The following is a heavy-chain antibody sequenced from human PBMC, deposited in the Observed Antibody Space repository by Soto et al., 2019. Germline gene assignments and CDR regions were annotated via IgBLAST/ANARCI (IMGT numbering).Heavy chain of an antibody. D-gene: IGHD5-12*01. CDR1: GGSISSGGYC. V-gene: IGHV4-31*03. J-gene: IGHJ5*02. CDR3: ARALRDGYKLDWFDP. CDR2: IYYSGST. Sequence: QVQLQESGPGLVKPSQTLSLTCTVSGGSISSGGYCWSWIRQHPGKGLEWIGYIYYSGSTYYNPSLKSRVTISVDTSKNQFSLKLSSVTAADTAVYYCARALRDGYKLDWFDPWGQGTLVTVSS.